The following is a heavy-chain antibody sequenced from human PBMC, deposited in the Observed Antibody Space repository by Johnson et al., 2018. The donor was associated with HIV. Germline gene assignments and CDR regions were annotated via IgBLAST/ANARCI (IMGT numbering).Heavy chain of an antibody. J-gene: IGHJ3*02. Sequence: VQLVESGGGVVQPGRSLRLSCAASGFTFSSYAMHWVRQAKGKGLEWVSAIGAAGDTYYPGYVKGRFTISRENAKNSLYLQMNSLRAGDTAVYYCARGLGSYSSGYPMLDAFDIWGQGTMVTVSS. CDR2: IGAAGDT. CDR1: GFTFSSYA. CDR3: ARGLGSYSSGYPMLDAFDI. D-gene: IGHD3-22*01. V-gene: IGHV3-13*01.